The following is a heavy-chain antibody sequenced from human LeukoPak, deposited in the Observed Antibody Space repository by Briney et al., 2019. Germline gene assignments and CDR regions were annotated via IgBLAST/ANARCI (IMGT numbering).Heavy chain of an antibody. CDR3: AKGIAAYY. J-gene: IGHJ4*02. CDR2: IHSGGSST. D-gene: IGHD6-6*01. V-gene: IGHV3-74*01. Sequence: PGGSLRLSCAASGFTFSSFWMHWVRQAPGKGLEWISHIHSGGSSTSYADSVKGRFTISRDNAKNTVYLQMNSLRVEDTAVYYCAKGIAAYYWGQGTLVTVSS. CDR1: GFTFSSFW.